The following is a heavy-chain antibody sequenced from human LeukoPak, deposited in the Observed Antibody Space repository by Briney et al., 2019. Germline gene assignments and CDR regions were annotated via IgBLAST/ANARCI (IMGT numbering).Heavy chain of an antibody. V-gene: IGHV3-33*01. J-gene: IGHJ4*02. CDR2: IWYDGSNK. CDR3: ARDRGCTNGVCFYYFDY. D-gene: IGHD2-8*01. CDR1: GFTFSSYG. Sequence: GGSLRLSCVVSGFTFSSYGMHWARQAPGKGLEWVAIIWYDGSNKYYVESVKGRFTISRDNSENTLYLQMNSLRAEDTAVYYCARDRGCTNGVCFYYFDYWGQGTLVTVSS.